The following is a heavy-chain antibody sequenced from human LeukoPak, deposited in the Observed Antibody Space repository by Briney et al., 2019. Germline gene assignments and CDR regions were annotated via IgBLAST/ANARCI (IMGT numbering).Heavy chain of an antibody. J-gene: IGHJ4*02. CDR3: ARWNYDFWSGYQYFDY. D-gene: IGHD3-3*01. Sequence: GGSLRLSCAASGFTFSSYWMHWVGQAPGQGLVWFSRVNSDGSSTSYADPVKGRFTISRDNAKNTLYLQMNSLRAEDTAVYYCARWNYDFWSGYQYFDYWGQGTLVTVS. CDR2: VNSDGSST. CDR1: GFTFSSYW. V-gene: IGHV3-74*01.